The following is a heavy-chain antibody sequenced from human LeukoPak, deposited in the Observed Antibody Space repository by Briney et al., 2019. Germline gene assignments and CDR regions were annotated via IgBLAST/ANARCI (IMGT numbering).Heavy chain of an antibody. CDR2: INSNGGST. V-gene: IGHV3-64D*06. D-gene: IGHD2-15*01. J-gene: IGHJ1*01. CDR1: GFTFSNYA. CDR3: VKGVVVAASVWEYFHY. Sequence: GGSLRLCCSASGFTFSNYAMHWVRQAPGKGLEYVSMINSNGGSTYYTDSVKGRFTISRDNAKNTLYLQMSSLRAEDTAVYYCVKGVVVAASVWEYFHYWGQGTLVTVSS.